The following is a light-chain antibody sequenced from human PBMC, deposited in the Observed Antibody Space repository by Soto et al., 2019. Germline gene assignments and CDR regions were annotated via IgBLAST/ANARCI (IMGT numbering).Light chain of an antibody. Sequence: QSALTQPASVSGSPGQSITMSCTGTSSDIAVYNYVSWYQQHPGKAPKLMIYDVTNRPSGVSNRFSGSKSGNTASLSISGLQAEDEAEYYCSSYTSNGDLVFGGGTKLTVL. CDR1: SSDIAVYNY. CDR2: DVT. CDR3: SSYTSNGDLV. V-gene: IGLV2-14*03. J-gene: IGLJ2*01.